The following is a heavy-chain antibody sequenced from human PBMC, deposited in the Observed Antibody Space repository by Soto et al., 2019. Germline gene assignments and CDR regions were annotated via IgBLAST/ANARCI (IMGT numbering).Heavy chain of an antibody. CDR1: GFTFSSYG. J-gene: IGHJ4*02. Sequence: GGSLRLSCAASGFTFSSYGMHWVRQAPGKGLEWVAVIWYDGSNKYYADSVKGRFTISRDNSKNTLYLQMNSLRAEDTAVYYCARERDYYDSSGYYYYLDYWGQGTLVTVSS. V-gene: IGHV3-33*01. CDR3: ARERDYYDSSGYYYYLDY. D-gene: IGHD3-22*01. CDR2: IWYDGSNK.